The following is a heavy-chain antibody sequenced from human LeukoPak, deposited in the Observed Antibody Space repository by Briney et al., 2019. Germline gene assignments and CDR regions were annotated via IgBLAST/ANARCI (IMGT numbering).Heavy chain of an antibody. CDR1: GYTFTSYG. Sequence: EASVKVSCKPSGYTFTSYGISWVRQAPGQGLEWMGWISTYNDDTNYAQKFQGRVTMTTDRSMSTTYLELRSLRSDDTAVYYCARDELLVGATAFDYWGQGTLVTVSS. J-gene: IGHJ4*02. CDR2: ISTYNDDT. CDR3: ARDELLVGATAFDY. V-gene: IGHV1-18*01. D-gene: IGHD1-26*01.